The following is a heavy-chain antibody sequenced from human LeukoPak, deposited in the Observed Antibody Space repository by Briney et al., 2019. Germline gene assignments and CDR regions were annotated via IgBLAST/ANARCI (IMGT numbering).Heavy chain of an antibody. Sequence: GGSLRLSCAASGFTFSSYSMSWVRHAPGKGLEWVSGINWNGGSTGYADSVKGRFTISRDNAKNSLYLQMNSLRAEDTALYYCARDRGSSWYDYWGQGTLVTVSS. D-gene: IGHD6-13*01. CDR3: ARDRGSSWYDY. CDR2: INWNGGST. V-gene: IGHV3-20*04. CDR1: GFTFSSYS. J-gene: IGHJ4*02.